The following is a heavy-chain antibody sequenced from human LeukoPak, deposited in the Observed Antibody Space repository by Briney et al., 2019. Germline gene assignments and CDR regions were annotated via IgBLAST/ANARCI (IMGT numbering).Heavy chain of an antibody. CDR2: ISSSSSYI. CDR3: ARSDSSSWSGWFDP. V-gene: IGHV3-21*04. J-gene: IGHJ5*02. Sequence: GGSLRLSCAASGFTFSSYSMNWVRQAPGKGLEWVSSISSSSSYIYYADSVKGRFTISRDNAKNSLYLQMNSLRAEDTALYHCARSDSSSWSGWFDPWGQGTLVTVSS. CDR1: GFTFSSYS. D-gene: IGHD6-13*01.